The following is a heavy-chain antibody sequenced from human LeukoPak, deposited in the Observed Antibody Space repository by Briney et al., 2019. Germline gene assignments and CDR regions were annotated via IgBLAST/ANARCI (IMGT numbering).Heavy chain of an antibody. CDR1: GFTFSSYS. D-gene: IGHD3-3*01. CDR3: ARGLENDFWSGANFDY. CDR2: ISSSSTI. Sequence: GGSLRLSCEASGFTFSSYSMNWVRQAPGKGLEWVSYISSSSTIYYADSVKGRFTISRDNAKNSLYLQMNSLRAEDTAVYYCARGLENDFWSGANFDYWGQGTLVTVSS. V-gene: IGHV3-48*01. J-gene: IGHJ4*02.